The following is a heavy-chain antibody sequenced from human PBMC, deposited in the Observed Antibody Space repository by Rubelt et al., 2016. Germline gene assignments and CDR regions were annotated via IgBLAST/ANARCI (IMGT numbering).Heavy chain of an antibody. CDR1: GGSFSGYY. J-gene: IGHJ4*02. V-gene: IGHV4-34*01. CDR2: INHSGST. CDR3: ARPTPQGYFDY. D-gene: IGHD4-11*01. Sequence: QVQLQQWGAGLLKPSETLSLTCAVYGGSFSGYYWSWIRQPPGKGLEWIGEINHSGSTNYNPSLMSRVTISVDTSKNQFSLKLSSVTAADTAVYYCARPTPQGYFDYWGQGTLVTVSS.